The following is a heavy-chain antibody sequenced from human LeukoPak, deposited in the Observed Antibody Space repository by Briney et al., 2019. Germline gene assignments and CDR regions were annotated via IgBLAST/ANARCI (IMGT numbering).Heavy chain of an antibody. D-gene: IGHD3-16*01. J-gene: IGHJ4*02. CDR2: IRSSGSSL. V-gene: IGHV3-48*04. Sequence: GGSLRLSCVASGFTFSSYSMNWVRQAPGKGLDWVSYIRSSGSSLYYADSVKGRFTISRDNAKNSLYLQMNSLRAEDTAMYYCARDGPGGYLDYWGQGTLVTVTS. CDR3: ARDGPGGYLDY. CDR1: GFTFSSYS.